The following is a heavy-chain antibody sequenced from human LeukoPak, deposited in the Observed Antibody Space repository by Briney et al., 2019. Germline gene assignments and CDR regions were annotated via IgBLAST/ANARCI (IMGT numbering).Heavy chain of an antibody. V-gene: IGHV4-39*07. CDR1: GDSVTNTRYY. CDR3: ARESSVTATY. D-gene: IGHD2-15*01. J-gene: IGHJ4*02. CDR2: IYYTGDT. Sequence: SETLSLTCTVSGDSVTNTRYYWGWIRQPPGKGLEWIGTIYYTGDTYYNPSLKSRVTISVDTSNDQFSLELTSVTAADTAVYYCARESSVTATYWGQGTLVIVSS.